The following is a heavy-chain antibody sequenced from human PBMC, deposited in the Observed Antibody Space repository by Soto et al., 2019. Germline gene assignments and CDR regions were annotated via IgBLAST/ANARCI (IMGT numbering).Heavy chain of an antibody. Sequence: ASVKVSCKASGYTFTSYGISWVRQAPGQGLEWMGWISAYNGNTNYAQKLQGRVTMTTDTSTSTAYMELRSLRSDDTAVYYCARVAAAELNDAFDIWGQGTMVTVSS. CDR2: ISAYNGNT. CDR1: GYTFTSYG. J-gene: IGHJ3*02. D-gene: IGHD6-13*01. V-gene: IGHV1-18*01. CDR3: ARVAAAELNDAFDI.